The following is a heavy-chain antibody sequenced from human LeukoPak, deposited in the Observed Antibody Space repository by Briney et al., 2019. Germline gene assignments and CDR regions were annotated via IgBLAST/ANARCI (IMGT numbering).Heavy chain of an antibody. CDR3: ASDSSNSPDFDY. CDR1: GFTFSTYS. CDR2: ISSTSSTI. D-gene: IGHD4-11*01. V-gene: IGHV3-48*02. J-gene: IGHJ4*02. Sequence: PGGSLRLSCAASGFTFSTYSMNWVRQAPGKGLEWLSYISSTSSTIYYADSVKGRFTISRDNAKNSLYLQMNSLRDEDTAVYYCASDSSNSPDFDYWGQGTLVTVSS.